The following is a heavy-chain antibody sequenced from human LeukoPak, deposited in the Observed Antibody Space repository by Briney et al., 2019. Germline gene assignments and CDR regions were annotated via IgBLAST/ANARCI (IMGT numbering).Heavy chain of an antibody. V-gene: IGHV4-34*01. CDR2: INHSGST. D-gene: IGHD6-19*01. J-gene: IGHJ4*02. CDR1: GGSFSGYY. Sequence: RPSETLSLTCAVYGGSFSGYYWSWIRQPPGKGLEWIGEINHSGSTNYNPPLKSRVTISVDTSKNQFSLKLSSVTAADTAVYYCARFGSGWHYFDYWGQGTLVTVSS. CDR3: ARFGSGWHYFDY.